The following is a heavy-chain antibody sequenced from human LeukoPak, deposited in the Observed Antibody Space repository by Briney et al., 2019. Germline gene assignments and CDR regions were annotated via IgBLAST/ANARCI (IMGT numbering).Heavy chain of an antibody. CDR1: GYTFTSYW. Sequence: GESLKISCKGSGYTFTSYWIGWVRQMPGKGLEWMGIIYPGDSESKYRPSLQGQVAISVDKSINTAYLQWSRLKASDTAIYYCARIEGSTFDYWGQGTLVTVSP. CDR3: ARIEGSTFDY. J-gene: IGHJ4*02. CDR2: IYPGDSES. V-gene: IGHV5-51*01.